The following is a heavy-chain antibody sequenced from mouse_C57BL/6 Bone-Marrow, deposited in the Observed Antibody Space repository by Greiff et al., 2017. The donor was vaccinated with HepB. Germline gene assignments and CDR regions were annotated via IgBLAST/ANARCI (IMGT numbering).Heavy chain of an antibody. Sequence: EVQLVESGPELVKPGASVKIPCKASGYTFTDYNMDWVKQSHGKSLEWIGDINPNNGGTIYNQKFKGKATLTVDKSSSTAYMELRSLTSEDTAVYYCARLDYYGSSYGYFDVWGTGTTVTVSS. V-gene: IGHV1-18*01. CDR2: INPNNGGT. J-gene: IGHJ1*03. CDR3: ARLDYYGSSYGYFDV. D-gene: IGHD1-1*01. CDR1: GYTFTDYN.